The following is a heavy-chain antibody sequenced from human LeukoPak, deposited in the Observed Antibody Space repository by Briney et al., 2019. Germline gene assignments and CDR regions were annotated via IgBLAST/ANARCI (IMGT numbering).Heavy chain of an antibody. CDR2: ISGSGGST. CDR3: AKDKSIVGATKYYFDY. V-gene: IGHV3-23*01. CDR1: GFTFSSYA. D-gene: IGHD1-26*01. Sequence: GGSLRLSCAASGFTFSSYAMSWVRQAPGKGLEWVSAISGSGGSTYYADSVKGRFTISRDSSKNTLYLQMNSLRAEDTAVYYCAKDKSIVGATKYYFDYWGQGTLVTVSS. J-gene: IGHJ4*02.